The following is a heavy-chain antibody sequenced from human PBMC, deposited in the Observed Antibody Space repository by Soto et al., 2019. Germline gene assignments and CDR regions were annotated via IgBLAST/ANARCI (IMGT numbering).Heavy chain of an antibody. CDR3: ARDGSISWTCDY. V-gene: IGHV1-18*04. CDR2: ISPYNANT. CDR1: GYTFTNFG. J-gene: IGHJ4*02. Sequence: ASVKVSCKASGYTFTNFGISWVRPAPGQGLEWMVCISPYNANTHYAQKFQGRVTVTTDTSTSTAYMEVGSLRSDDTAVYYCARDGSISWTCDYWGQGTLVTVSS. D-gene: IGHD6-13*01.